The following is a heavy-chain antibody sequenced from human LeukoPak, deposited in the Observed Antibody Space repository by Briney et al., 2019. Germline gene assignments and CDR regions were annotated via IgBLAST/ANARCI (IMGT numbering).Heavy chain of an antibody. V-gene: IGHV3-74*03. CDR3: ARVGGPGWYGY. CDR2: INIDGSTT. J-gene: IGHJ4*02. D-gene: IGHD6-19*01. Sequence: GGSLRLSCAASGFTFSSYWMHWVRQVPGKGLVWVSRINIDGSTTTYADSVKGRFTISRDNAKNTLYLQMNSLRAEDTALYYCARVGGPGWYGYWGQGTLVIVSS. CDR1: GFTFSSYW.